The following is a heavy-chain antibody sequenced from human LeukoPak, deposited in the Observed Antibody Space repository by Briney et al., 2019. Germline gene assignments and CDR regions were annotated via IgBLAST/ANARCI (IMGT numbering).Heavy chain of an antibody. J-gene: IGHJ2*01. CDR1: GYTFTAYF. V-gene: IGHV1-2*02. CDR2: INPNSGAA. D-gene: IGHD3-3*01. CDR3: ARAVLGYDFSEFQYKNWYFDI. Sequence: ASVKVSCKTSGYTFTAYFIHWVRQAPGQGLEWMGWINPNSGAATYAQKFQDRVTMTRDTSITTVDMELSRLRPDDSAVYYCARAVLGYDFSEFQYKNWYFDIWGRGTLVTVSS.